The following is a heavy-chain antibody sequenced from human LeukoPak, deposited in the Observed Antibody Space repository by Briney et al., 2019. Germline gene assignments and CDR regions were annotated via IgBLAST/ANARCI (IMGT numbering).Heavy chain of an antibody. CDR1: GSTFGDDA. Sequence: GGSLRLSCTASGSTFGDDAWSWFRQAPGKGLEWICFIRKKGYGETTDYAASVRGRFTISRDDAKSIAYLQMNSLKTEDTALYYCSRGLHDYGDSNYYFDQWGRGTLVTVSS. CDR3: SRGLHDYGDSNYYFDQ. V-gene: IGHV3-49*03. D-gene: IGHD4-17*01. CDR2: IRKKGYGETT. J-gene: IGHJ4*02.